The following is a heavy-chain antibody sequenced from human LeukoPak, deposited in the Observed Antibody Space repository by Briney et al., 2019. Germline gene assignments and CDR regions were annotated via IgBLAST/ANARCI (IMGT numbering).Heavy chain of an antibody. D-gene: IGHD5-24*01. CDR2: IKQDGSEK. CDR3: ARRDGYNPVNYYYYYGLDV. CDR1: GFTFSSYS. Sequence: GGSLRLSCAASGFTFSSYSMNWVRQAPGKGLEWVANIKQDGSEKNYVDSVKGRFTISRDNAKNSLYLQMNSLGAEDTAVYYCARRDGYNPVNYYYYYGLDVWGQGTTVTVSS. V-gene: IGHV3-7*01. J-gene: IGHJ6*02.